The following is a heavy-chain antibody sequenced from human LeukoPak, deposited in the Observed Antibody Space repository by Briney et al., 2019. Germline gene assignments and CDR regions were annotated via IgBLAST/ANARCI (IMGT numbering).Heavy chain of an antibody. V-gene: IGHV1-46*01. CDR2: INPSGGST. CDR1: GYTFTSYY. D-gene: IGHD6-19*01. Sequence: ASVKVSCKASGYTFTSYYMHWVRQAPGQGLEWMGIINPSGGSTSYAQKFQGRVTMTRDTSTSTVYMELSSLRSEVTAVYYCAKARSSSGWYSWGQVTLVTVSS. J-gene: IGHJ4*02. CDR3: AKARSSSGWYS.